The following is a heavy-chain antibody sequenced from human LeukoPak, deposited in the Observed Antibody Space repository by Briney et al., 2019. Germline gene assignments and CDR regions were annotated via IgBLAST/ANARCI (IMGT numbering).Heavy chain of an antibody. D-gene: IGHD3-3*01. CDR3: ARDPRMITIFGVVTNDAFDI. Sequence: SETLSLTCTVSGGSISSYYWSWIRQPPGKGLEWIGYIYYSGSTNYNPSLKSRVTISVDTSKNRFSLKLSSVTAADTAVYYCARDPRMITIFGVVTNDAFDIWGQGTMVTVSS. V-gene: IGHV4-59*01. CDR2: IYYSGST. CDR1: GGSISSYY. J-gene: IGHJ3*02.